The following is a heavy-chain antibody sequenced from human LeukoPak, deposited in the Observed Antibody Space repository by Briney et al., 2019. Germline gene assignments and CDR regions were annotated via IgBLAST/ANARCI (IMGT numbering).Heavy chain of an antibody. CDR1: GATFSDYA. Sequence: ASVKVSCKASGATFSDYALNWVRQAPGQGLEWMGVFIPILGTANSTQKFHDRLTITADISTNTACMELSSLRSEDTAVYFCAAIPVFAVVLHQEPVWGKGTTVTVSS. V-gene: IGHV1-69*10. CDR3: AAIPVFAVVLHQEPV. J-gene: IGHJ6*04. CDR2: FIPILGTA. D-gene: IGHD3-3*01.